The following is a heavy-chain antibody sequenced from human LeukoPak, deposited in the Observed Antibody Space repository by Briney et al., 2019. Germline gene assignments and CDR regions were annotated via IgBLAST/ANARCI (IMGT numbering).Heavy chain of an antibody. Sequence: ASETLSLTCAVYIDSFSNYHWNWIRQTPAKGMEWLGEVNESGGTNISPSLRSRVILSVDTSKNQFSLKLISVTVADTAIYYCARGQGATVPQVGKNWFDPWGQGTRVTVSS. CDR1: IDSFSNYH. CDR3: ARGQGATVPQVGKNWFDP. D-gene: IGHD1-26*01. CDR2: VNESGGT. V-gene: IGHV4-34*01. J-gene: IGHJ5*02.